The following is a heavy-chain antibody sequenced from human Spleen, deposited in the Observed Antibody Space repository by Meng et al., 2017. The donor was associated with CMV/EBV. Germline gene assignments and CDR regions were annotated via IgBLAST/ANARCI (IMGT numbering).Heavy chain of an antibody. V-gene: IGHV1-8*02. CDR3: ARGRYADEWEDAFDL. CDR2: MKPGCVDS. Sequence: GESLKISCAASGFNFSSYWMSWVRQAIGQGFEWMGWMKPGCVDSGHVEKFKGRVTMTWDTTTSTAYMQLSSLRSDDTTIDYCARGRYADEWEDAFDLWGQGTMVTVSS. CDR1: GFNFSSYW. D-gene: IGHD1-26*01. J-gene: IGHJ3*01.